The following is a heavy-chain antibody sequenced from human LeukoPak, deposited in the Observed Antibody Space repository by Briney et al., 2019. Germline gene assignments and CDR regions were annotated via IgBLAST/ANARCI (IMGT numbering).Heavy chain of an antibody. V-gene: IGHV3-21*01. CDR2: ISSSSSYI. Sequence: GGSLRLSCAASGFTFSSYSMNWVRQAPGKGLEWVSSISSSSSYIFYADSVKVRFTISSDNAETSMYLHMHSLSAEDTAVSYCARDLGDSSSSRLAFDIWGQGTLVTVSS. CDR1: GFTFSSYS. J-gene: IGHJ3*02. D-gene: IGHD6-6*01. CDR3: ARDLGDSSSSRLAFDI.